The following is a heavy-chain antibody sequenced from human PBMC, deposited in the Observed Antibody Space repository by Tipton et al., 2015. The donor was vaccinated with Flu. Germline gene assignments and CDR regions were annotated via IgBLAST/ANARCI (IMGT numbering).Heavy chain of an antibody. CDR2: INPSGGST. CDR1: GYTFTSYY. D-gene: IGHD3-22*01. Sequence: QLVRSGAEVKKPGASVKVSCKASGYTFTSYYMHWVRQAPGQGLEWMGIINPSGGSTSYAQKFQGRVTMTRDTSTSTVYMELSSLRSEDTAVYYCARDGKTYYYDSSGDYWGQGTLVTVSS. J-gene: IGHJ4*02. CDR3: ARDGKTYYYDSSGDY. V-gene: IGHV1-46*01.